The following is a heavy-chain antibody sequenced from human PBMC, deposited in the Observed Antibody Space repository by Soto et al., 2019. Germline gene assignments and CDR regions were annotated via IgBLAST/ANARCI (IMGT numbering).Heavy chain of an antibody. J-gene: IGHJ4*02. Sequence: QLQLQESVPGLVKPSETLSLTCTVSGGSISSSSYYWGWIRQPPGKGREWIGSIYYSGSTYYNPSLKSRVTISVDTSKNQFSLKLSSVTAADTAVYYCARHHQDSWSGYPEAYFDYWGQGTLVTVSS. CDR2: IYYSGST. CDR1: GGSISSSSYY. V-gene: IGHV4-39*01. D-gene: IGHD3-3*01. CDR3: ARHHQDSWSGYPEAYFDY.